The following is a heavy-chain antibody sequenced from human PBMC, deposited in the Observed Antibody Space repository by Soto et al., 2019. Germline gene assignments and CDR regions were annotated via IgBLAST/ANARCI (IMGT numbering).Heavy chain of an antibody. V-gene: IGHV3-15*07. J-gene: IGHJ4*02. CDR3: TTGWAYYSHDRH. Sequence: EVQLVESGGDLVKTGGSLRLSCAASGFTFSIAWMNWVRQSPGKGLEWVGRIKGKGSRGTIDYAAPVQGRFTISRDDSKTTLYLQMDSLKAEDTAVYYCTTGWAYYSHDRHWGQGTLVTVSS. CDR1: GFTFSIAW. CDR2: IKGKGSRGTI. D-gene: IGHD2-21*01.